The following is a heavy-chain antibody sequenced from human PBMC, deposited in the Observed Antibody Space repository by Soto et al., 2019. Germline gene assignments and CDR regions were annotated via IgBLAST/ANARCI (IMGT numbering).Heavy chain of an antibody. Sequence: SGPTLVNPTQTLTLTCTFSGFSLSTSGTRVSWIRQPPGKALEWLARIDWDDDKLYSTSLKTRLTISKDTSKNQAVLTMTNMDPVDTATYYCARSIVAAGNRWFDPWGQGTLVTVSS. V-gene: IGHV2-70*04. D-gene: IGHD6-13*01. CDR1: GFSLSTSGTR. J-gene: IGHJ5*02. CDR3: ARSIVAAGNRWFDP. CDR2: IDWDDDK.